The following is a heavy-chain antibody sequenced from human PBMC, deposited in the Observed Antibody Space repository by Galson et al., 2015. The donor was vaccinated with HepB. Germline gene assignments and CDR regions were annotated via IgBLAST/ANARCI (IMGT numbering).Heavy chain of an antibody. CDR1: GFTFSSYG. CDR3: ARIEALVTTSLDY. Sequence: SLRLSCAASGFTFSSYGMHWVRQAPGKGLEWVAVIWYDASNKYYADSVKGRFTISRDNSKNTLYLQMNSLRAEDTAVYYCARIEALVTTSLDYWGQGTLVTVSS. V-gene: IGHV3-33*01. CDR2: IWYDASNK. D-gene: IGHD4-17*01. J-gene: IGHJ4*02.